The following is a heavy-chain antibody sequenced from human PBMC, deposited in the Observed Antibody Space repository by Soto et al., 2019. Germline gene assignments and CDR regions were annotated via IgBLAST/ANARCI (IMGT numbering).Heavy chain of an antibody. V-gene: IGHV1-69*13. Sequence: GASVKVSCKASGGTFSSYAISWVRQAPGQGLEWMGGIIPIFGTANYAQKFQGRVTITADESTSTAYMELSSLRSEDTAVYHCARDVDTAMVSGGFWFDPWGQGTLVTVSS. CDR3: ARDVDTAMVSGGFWFDP. D-gene: IGHD5-18*01. J-gene: IGHJ5*02. CDR2: IIPIFGTA. CDR1: GGTFSSYA.